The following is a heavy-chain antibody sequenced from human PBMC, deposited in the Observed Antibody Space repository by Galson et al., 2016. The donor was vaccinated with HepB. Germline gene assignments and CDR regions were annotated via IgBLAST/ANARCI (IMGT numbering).Heavy chain of an antibody. Sequence: TLSLTCTVSGGSIRSGGYYWTWIRQHPGKGLEWIGYIYFTGSTYYSPSLKSRLIISVDTSKNQFSLKLNSVPAADTAVYYCARDEGGYCSATTCWGLDPWGQRTLVTVSS. D-gene: IGHD2-2*01. CDR2: IYFTGST. CDR3: ARDEGGYCSATTCWGLDP. J-gene: IGHJ5*02. V-gene: IGHV4-31*03. CDR1: GGSIRSGGYY.